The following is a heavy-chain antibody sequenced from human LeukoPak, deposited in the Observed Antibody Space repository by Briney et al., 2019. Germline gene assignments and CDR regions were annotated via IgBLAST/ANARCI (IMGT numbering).Heavy chain of an antibody. J-gene: IGHJ4*02. CDR2: ISNSDGST. Sequence: GGSLRLSCTASGFTFGDYALSWVRQAPGKGLEWVSTISNSDGSTYYADSVKGRFSISRDNSENTLYLQMNSLRAEDTAVYYCAKATGYLLWGQGTLVTVSS. CDR3: AKATGYLL. V-gene: IGHV3-23*01. D-gene: IGHD1-14*01. CDR1: GFTFGDYA.